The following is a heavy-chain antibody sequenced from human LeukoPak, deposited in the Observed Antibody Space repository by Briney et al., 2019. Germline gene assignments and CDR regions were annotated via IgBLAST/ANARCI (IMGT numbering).Heavy chain of an antibody. Sequence: SETLSLTCTVSGGSISSGGYYWGWIRQPPGKGLEWIGSINYSGKTYYNPSLTSRVSISVDTSMIQFSLKLSSVTAADTAVYYCARRGSMGGSSVGAFDIWGQGTMVTVSS. CDR2: INYSGKT. CDR1: GGSISSGGYY. D-gene: IGHD1-26*01. J-gene: IGHJ3*02. CDR3: ARRGSMGGSSVGAFDI. V-gene: IGHV4-39*01.